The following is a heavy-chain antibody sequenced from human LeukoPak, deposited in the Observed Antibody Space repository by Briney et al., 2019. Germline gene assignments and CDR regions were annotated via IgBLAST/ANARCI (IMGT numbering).Heavy chain of an antibody. V-gene: IGHV4-39*01. D-gene: IGHD3-10*01. CDR3: ARAEGSGSKVY. CDR2: IYYSGST. CDR1: GGSISSSSYY. Sequence: PSETLSLTCTVSGGSISSSSYYWGWIRQPPGKGLEWIGSIYYSGSTYYNPSLKSRVTISVDTSKNQFSLKLSSVTAADTAVYYCARAEGSGSKVYWGQGTLVTVSS. J-gene: IGHJ4*02.